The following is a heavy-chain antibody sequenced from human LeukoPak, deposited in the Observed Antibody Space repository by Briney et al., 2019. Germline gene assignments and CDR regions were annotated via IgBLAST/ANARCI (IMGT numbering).Heavy chain of an antibody. CDR1: GGSFSGYY. J-gene: IGHJ5*02. CDR2: IYYSGST. V-gene: IGHV4-34*01. CDR3: ARGPPIVVVPAARIGGNWFDP. Sequence: SETLSLTCAVYGGSFSGYYWGWIRQPPGKGLEWIGSIYYSGSTYYNPSLKSRVTISVDTSKNQFSLKLSSVTAADTAVYYCARGPPIVVVPAARIGGNWFDPWGQGTLVTVSS. D-gene: IGHD2-2*01.